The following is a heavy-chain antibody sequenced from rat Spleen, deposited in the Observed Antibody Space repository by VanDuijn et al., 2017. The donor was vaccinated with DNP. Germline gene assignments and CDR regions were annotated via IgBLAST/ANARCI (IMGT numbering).Heavy chain of an antibody. Sequence: EVQLQESGPGLVKPSQSLSLTCSVTGYSITSNYWGWIRKFPGNKMAWIGHISYSGSTSYNRSLKSRISITRDTSKNQFFLQLNSVTTEDTATYYCARSSSILDYFNYWGQGVMVTVSS. J-gene: IGHJ2*01. CDR1: GYSITSNY. D-gene: IGHD1-6*01. CDR3: ARSSSILDYFNY. CDR2: ISYSGST. V-gene: IGHV3-1*01.